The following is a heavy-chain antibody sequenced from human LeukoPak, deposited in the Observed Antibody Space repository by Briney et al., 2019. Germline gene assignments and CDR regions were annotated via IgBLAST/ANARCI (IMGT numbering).Heavy chain of an antibody. Sequence: GGSLRLSCAASGFPLSCYWMSWVRQARGKGREWVANKKQEGSEKYYVDSVKVQFTTSRDNAKHSLYLQMNSLRAEDTAVYYCAREALILLWFGEAKPIDYWGQGTLVTVSS. CDR1: GFPLSCYW. CDR2: KKQEGSEK. J-gene: IGHJ4*02. V-gene: IGHV3-7*01. D-gene: IGHD3-10*01. CDR3: AREALILLWFGEAKPIDY.